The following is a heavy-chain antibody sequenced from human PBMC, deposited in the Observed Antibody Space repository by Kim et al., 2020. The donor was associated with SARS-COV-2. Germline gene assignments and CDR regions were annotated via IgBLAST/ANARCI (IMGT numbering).Heavy chain of an antibody. J-gene: IGHJ4*02. D-gene: IGHD4-17*01. Sequence: GGSLRLSCAASGFTFSSYAMNWVRQAPGKGLEWVSAISGSAGNTYYADSVKGRFTISRDNSKNTLYLQMNSLRAEDTAVYYCAKGGTSYGDYGFDYWGQGALVTVSS. CDR1: GFTFSSYA. V-gene: IGHV3-23*01. CDR3: AKGGTSYGDYGFDY. CDR2: ISGSAGNT.